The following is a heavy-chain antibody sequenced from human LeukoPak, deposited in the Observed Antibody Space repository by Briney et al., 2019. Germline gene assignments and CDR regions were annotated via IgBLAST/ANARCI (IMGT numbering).Heavy chain of an antibody. Sequence: GSLRLSCAASGFTFSSYAMGWVRQAPGKGLEWVSAISGSGGSTYYADSVKGRFTISRDNSKNTLYLQMNSLRAEDTAVYYCAKDKPEHIVVVTAIFDYWGQGTLVTVSS. CDR3: AKDKPEHIVVVTAIFDY. V-gene: IGHV3-23*01. J-gene: IGHJ4*02. D-gene: IGHD2-21*02. CDR1: GFTFSSYA. CDR2: ISGSGGST.